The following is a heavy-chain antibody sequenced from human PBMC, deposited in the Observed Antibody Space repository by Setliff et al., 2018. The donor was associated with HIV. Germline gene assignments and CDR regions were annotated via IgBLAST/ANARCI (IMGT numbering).Heavy chain of an antibody. J-gene: IGHJ6*02. D-gene: IGHD2-2*01. V-gene: IGHV4-4*02. CDR3: GTAMYYYYGLDV. CDR2: IYHSGST. CDR1: GGSISSNW. Sequence: SETLSLTCAVSGGSISSNWWSWVRQSPGKGLEWIGEIYHSGSTHYNPSLKSRVTMSVDKAKFQFSLRLTSVTAADTAVYYCGTAMYYYYGLDVWGQGIRVTVSS.